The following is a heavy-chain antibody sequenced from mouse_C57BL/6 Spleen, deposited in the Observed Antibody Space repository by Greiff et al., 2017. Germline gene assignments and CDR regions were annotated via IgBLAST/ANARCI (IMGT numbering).Heavy chain of an antibody. CDR3: AREGSSGYLYYSMDS. CDR2: INPGSGGT. V-gene: IGHV1-54*01. Sequence: VQLQQSGAELVRPGTSVKVSCKASGYAFTNYLIEWVKQRPGQGLEWIGVINPGSGGTNYNEKFKGKATLTADKSSSTAYMQLSTLTSEDSAFYFGAREGSSGYLYYSMDSWVQETSPPLSS. D-gene: IGHD3-2*02. CDR1: GYAFTNYL. J-gene: IGHJ4*01.